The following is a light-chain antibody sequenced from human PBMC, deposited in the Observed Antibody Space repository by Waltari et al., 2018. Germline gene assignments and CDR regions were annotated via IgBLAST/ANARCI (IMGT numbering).Light chain of an antibody. CDR2: RAS. J-gene: IGKJ1*01. Sequence: DIQMTQSPSTLSASVGDRVTITCRASQSFSNALAWYQQKPGKAPKLLIYRASTLEIGFPSRFSGSGSGKDFILTISSLQPDDFATYYCQQYATYPRTFAQGTKVEVK. CDR1: QSFSNA. V-gene: IGKV1-5*03. CDR3: QQYATYPRT.